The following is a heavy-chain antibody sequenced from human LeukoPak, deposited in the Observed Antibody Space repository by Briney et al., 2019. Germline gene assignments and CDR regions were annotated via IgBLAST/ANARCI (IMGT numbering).Heavy chain of an antibody. CDR2: TYYRSRWYN. D-gene: IGHD2-15*01. CDR3: ASGRLLLFDY. CDR1: GDIVSNNSGA. J-gene: IGHJ4*02. V-gene: IGHV6-1*01. Sequence: SQTLSLTCAICGDIVSNNSGAWNWIRQSPARGLEWLGRTYYRSRWYNDYAVSVRSRITINPDTSKNQFSLQLNSVTPEDTAVYYCASGRLLLFDYWGQGSLVTVSS.